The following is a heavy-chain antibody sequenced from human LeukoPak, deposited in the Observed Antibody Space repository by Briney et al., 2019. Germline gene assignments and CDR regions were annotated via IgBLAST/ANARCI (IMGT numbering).Heavy chain of an antibody. CDR3: AKDLTARVEYYSDY. CDR2: ISWNSGSI. Sequence: PGGSLRLSCAASGFTFDDYAMHWVRQAPGKGLEWVSGISWNSGSIGYADSVKGRFTISRDNAKNSLYLQMNSLRAEDTALYYCAKDLTARVEYYSDYWGQGTLVTVSS. CDR1: GFTFDDYA. J-gene: IGHJ4*02. D-gene: IGHD3-3*01. V-gene: IGHV3-9*01.